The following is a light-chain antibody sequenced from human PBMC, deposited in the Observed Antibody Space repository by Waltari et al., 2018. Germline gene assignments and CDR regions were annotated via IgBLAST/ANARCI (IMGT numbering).Light chain of an antibody. CDR1: QSISSY. V-gene: IGKV1-39*01. CDR2: AAS. Sequence: DIQMTQSPSSLSASVGARVTITCLASQSISSYLNWYQQKPGKAPKLLIYAASSLQSGVPSRFSGSGSGTDFTLTISSLQPEDFATYHCQQSYSTPYTFGQGTKLEIK. J-gene: IGKJ2*01. CDR3: QQSYSTPYT.